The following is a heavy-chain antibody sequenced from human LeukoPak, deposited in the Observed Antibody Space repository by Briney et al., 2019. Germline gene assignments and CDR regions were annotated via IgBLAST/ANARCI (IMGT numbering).Heavy chain of an antibody. V-gene: IGHV1-18*01. J-gene: IGHJ4*02. CDR2: ISAYNGNT. D-gene: IGHD3-16*02. CDR3: ARVVMITFGGVIAINFDY. Sequence: ASVTVSCTASGYTFTSYGISWVRQAPGQGLEWMGWISAYNGNTNYAQKLQGRVTMTTDTSTSTAYMELRSLRSDDTAVYYCARVVMITFGGVIAINFDYWGQGTLVTVSS. CDR1: GYTFTSYG.